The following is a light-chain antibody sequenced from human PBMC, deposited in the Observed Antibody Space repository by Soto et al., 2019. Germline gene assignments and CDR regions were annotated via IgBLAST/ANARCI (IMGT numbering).Light chain of an antibody. CDR1: QSITTSQ. J-gene: IGKJ1*01. Sequence: IVLTQSPGTLSLSPGERATLFCRASQSITTSQLAWYQQKPGQAPRVLIFGASNRATGIPDRFSGSGSGTDFTLTISRLEPEDFAIYYCQQYASSLRTFGRGTTVEIK. CDR2: GAS. CDR3: QQYASSLRT. V-gene: IGKV3-20*01.